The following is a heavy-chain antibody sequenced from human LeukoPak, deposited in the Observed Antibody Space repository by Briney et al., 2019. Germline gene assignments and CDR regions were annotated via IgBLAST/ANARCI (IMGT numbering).Heavy chain of an antibody. CDR2: INHSGST. CDR1: GGSFSGYY. V-gene: IGHV4-34*01. D-gene: IGHD6-19*01. J-gene: IGHJ4*02. Sequence: SETLSLTCAVYGGSFSGYYWSWIRQPPGKGLEWIGEINHSGSTNYNPSLKSRVTISVDTSKNQFSLKLSSVTAADTAVYYCARFGSGWWYNDYWGQGTLVTVSS. CDR3: ARFGSGWWYNDY.